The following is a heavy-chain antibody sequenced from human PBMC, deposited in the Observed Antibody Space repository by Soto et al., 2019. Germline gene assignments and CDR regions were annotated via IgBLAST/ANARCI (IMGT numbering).Heavy chain of an antibody. CDR1: GGSISSSSYY. J-gene: IGHJ4*02. CDR2: IYYSGST. Sequence: PSETLSLTCPVSGGSISSSSYYWGWIRQPPGKGLEWIGSIYYSGSTYYNPSLKSRVTISVDTSKNQFSLKLSPVTAADTAVYYCARDKITGLFDYWGKGTLVT. D-gene: IGHD2-8*02. CDR3: ARDKITGLFDY. V-gene: IGHV4-39*02.